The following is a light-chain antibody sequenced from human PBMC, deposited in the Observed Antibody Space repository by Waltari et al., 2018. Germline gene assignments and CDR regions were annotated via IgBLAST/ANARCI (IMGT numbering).Light chain of an antibody. CDR2: AAS. V-gene: IGKV3-20*01. Sequence: EIVLTQSPGTLSLSPGERATLSCRASQSISRFFAWYQQKPGQAPRLLIYAASNRATGIPDRFSGSGSGTDFSLTISRLEPEDFAVYFCQNHERLPAVFGQGTKVEIK. CDR3: QNHERLPAV. CDR1: QSISRF. J-gene: IGKJ1*01.